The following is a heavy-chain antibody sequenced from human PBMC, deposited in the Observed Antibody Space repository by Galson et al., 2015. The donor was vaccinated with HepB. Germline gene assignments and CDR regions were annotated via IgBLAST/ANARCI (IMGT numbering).Heavy chain of an antibody. J-gene: IGHJ4*02. CDR2: ISFDGRNI. D-gene: IGHD1-14*01. CDR3: ARDHITSIIEFYFDY. CDR1: GFTFSSHA. Sequence: SLRLSCAASGFTFSSHAMHWVRQAPGKGLERVAAISFDGRNIYYADSVKDRFTISRDNSRNTLSLQMNSLRLEDTALYYCARDHITSIIEFYFDYWGQGSLVTVSS. V-gene: IGHV3-30*03.